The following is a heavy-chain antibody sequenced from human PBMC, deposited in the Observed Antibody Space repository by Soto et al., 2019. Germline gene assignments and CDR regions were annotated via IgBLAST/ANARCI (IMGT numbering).Heavy chain of an antibody. CDR3: ARGPPYSSSWYNWFDP. Sequence: ASVKVSCKASGYTFTGYYMHWVRQAPGQGLEWMGWINPNSGGTNYAQKFQGRVTMTRDTSISTAYMELSRLRSDDTAVCYCARGPPYSSSWYNWFDPWGQGTLVTVSS. CDR2: INPNSGGT. J-gene: IGHJ5*02. D-gene: IGHD6-13*01. CDR1: GYTFTGYY. V-gene: IGHV1-2*02.